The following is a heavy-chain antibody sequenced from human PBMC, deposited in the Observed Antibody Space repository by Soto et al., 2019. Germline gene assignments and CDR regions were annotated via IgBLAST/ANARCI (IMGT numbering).Heavy chain of an antibody. J-gene: IGHJ4*02. Sequence: PSETLSLTCTVSGGSISSYYWSWIRQPPGKGLEWIGYIYYSGSTNYNPSLKSRVTISVDTSKNQFSLKLSSVTAADTAVYYCARSFPGYYYDSSGSFDYWGQGTLVTASS. CDR2: IYYSGST. V-gene: IGHV4-59*01. D-gene: IGHD3-22*01. CDR1: GGSISSYY. CDR3: ARSFPGYYYDSSGSFDY.